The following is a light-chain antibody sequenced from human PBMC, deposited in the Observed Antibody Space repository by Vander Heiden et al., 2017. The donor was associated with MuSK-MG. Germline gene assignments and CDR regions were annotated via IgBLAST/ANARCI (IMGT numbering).Light chain of an antibody. CDR3: QQLNSYRFT. CDR1: QGISSY. Sequence: DTQLTQSPSFLSASVGDRVTITCRASQGISSYLAWYQQKPGKAPKLLIYAASTLQSGVPSRFSGSGSGTEFTLTISSLQPEDFATYYCQQLNSYRFTFGPGTKVDIK. CDR2: AAS. V-gene: IGKV1-9*01. J-gene: IGKJ3*01.